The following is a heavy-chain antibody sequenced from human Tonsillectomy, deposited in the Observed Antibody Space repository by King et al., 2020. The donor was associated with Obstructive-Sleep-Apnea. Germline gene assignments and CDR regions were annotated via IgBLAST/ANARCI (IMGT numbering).Heavy chain of an antibody. CDR3: AKDKAAAPYWYFDL. D-gene: IGHD6-13*01. CDR2: ISWNSDNI. J-gene: IGHJ2*01. CDR1: GFTFDDYA. V-gene: IGHV3-9*01. Sequence: VQLVESGGGLVQPGRSLRLSCAASGFTFDDYAMHWVRQAPGKGLEWVSGISWNSDNIDYADSVKGRFTISRDNAKNSLYLQMNSLRAEETALYYCAKDKAAAPYWYFDLWGRGTLVTVSS.